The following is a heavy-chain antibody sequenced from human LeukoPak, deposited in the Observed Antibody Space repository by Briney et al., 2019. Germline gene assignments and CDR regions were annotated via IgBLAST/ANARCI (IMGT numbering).Heavy chain of an antibody. CDR2: SSASGDSP. J-gene: IGHJ1*01. Sequence: PGGSLRLSCTASGFIFNNYAMSWVRQAPGKGLEWVSASSASGDSPYYADSVKGRFTISRDNSKNTLDLQMNSLRVEDTAVYYCAKGVYGSGSYREYFEQWGQGTLVTVSS. CDR3: AKGVYGSGSYREYFEQ. D-gene: IGHD3-10*01. CDR1: GFIFNNYA. V-gene: IGHV3-23*01.